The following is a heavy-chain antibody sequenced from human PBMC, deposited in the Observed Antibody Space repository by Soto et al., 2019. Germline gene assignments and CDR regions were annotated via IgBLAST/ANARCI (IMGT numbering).Heavy chain of an antibody. D-gene: IGHD1-26*01. CDR2: INVDNGET. Sequence: QVQLVQSGAEVKKPGASVKVSCKASGYNFMRYGFTWVRHAPGQGLEWMGWINVDNGETKYPQKIQGRVTMTTDTPTTPVYMEPRSLTSDDTAVYYCARWISGGYSDWFDPWGHGTLVTVSS. CDR1: GYNFMRYG. J-gene: IGHJ5*02. V-gene: IGHV1-18*04. CDR3: ARWISGGYSDWFDP.